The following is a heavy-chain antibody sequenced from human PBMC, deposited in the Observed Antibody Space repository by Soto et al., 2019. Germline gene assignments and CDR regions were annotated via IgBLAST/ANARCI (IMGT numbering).Heavy chain of an antibody. V-gene: IGHV3-30*18. CDR1: GFTFSSCG. CDR2: VTYEENEI. CDR3: VKEQSSGYWRTADY. J-gene: IGHJ4*02. Sequence: QVQLVESGGGVIQPGRSLRLSCAASGFTFSSCGMHWVRQAPGKGLEWVAVVTYEENEIHYADSVKGRFTISRDNSKNMVYLEMDSLRVEYTAVYYCVKEQSSGYWRTADYWGQGTLITVSS. D-gene: IGHD5-12*01.